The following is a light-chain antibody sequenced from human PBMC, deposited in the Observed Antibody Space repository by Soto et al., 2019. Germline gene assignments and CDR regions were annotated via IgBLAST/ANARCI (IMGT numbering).Light chain of an antibody. J-gene: IGLJ1*01. CDR1: SSDVGGYNY. V-gene: IGLV2-14*01. Sequence: QPVLTQPASVSGSPGQSITISCTGTSSDVGGYNYVSWYQQHPGKVPKLMIYEVTYRPSGISNRFSGSKSANTASLTISGLQTEDEADYYCSSYTSSTTLVFGTGTKVTVL. CDR2: EVT. CDR3: SSYTSSTTLV.